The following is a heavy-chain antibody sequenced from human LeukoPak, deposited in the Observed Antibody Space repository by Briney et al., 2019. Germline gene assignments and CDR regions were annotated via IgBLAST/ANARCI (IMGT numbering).Heavy chain of an antibody. J-gene: IGHJ4*02. Sequence: GGSLRLSCAASGFTFSSYAMSWVRQAPGKGLEWVSAISGSGGSTYYAAPVKGRFTISRDNSKHTLYLQMNSLRAEDTAIYYCAKDRDGYNWYYFDYWGQGTLVTVSS. D-gene: IGHD5-24*01. CDR2: ISGSGGST. V-gene: IGHV3-23*01. CDR1: GFTFSSYA. CDR3: AKDRDGYNWYYFDY.